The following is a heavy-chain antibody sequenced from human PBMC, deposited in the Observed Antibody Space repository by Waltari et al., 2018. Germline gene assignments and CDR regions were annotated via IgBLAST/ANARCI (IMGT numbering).Heavy chain of an antibody. CDR2: IIPIFGTA. D-gene: IGHD6-19*01. CDR1: GGTFSSYA. J-gene: IGHJ4*02. Sequence: QVQLVQSGAEVKKPGSSVKVSCKASGGTFSSYAISWVRQAPGQGLEWMGRIIPIFGTANYAQKFQGRVTITADKSTSTAYMELSSLRSEDTAVYYCAREQEVAVAFGGAFFDYWGQGTLVTVSS. CDR3: AREQEVAVAFGGAFFDY. V-gene: IGHV1-69*08.